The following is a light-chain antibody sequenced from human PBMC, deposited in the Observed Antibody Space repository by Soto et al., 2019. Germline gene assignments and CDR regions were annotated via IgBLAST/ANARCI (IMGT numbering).Light chain of an antibody. CDR1: QDISNY. J-gene: IGKJ3*01. CDR2: DAS. V-gene: IGKV1-33*01. Sequence: DIQMTQSPSSLSASVGDRVTITCQASQDISNYLNSYQQKPGKAPKLLIYDASNLETGVPSRFSGSGSGTDFTFTISSLQPEDIATYYCQQYDNLPVFTFGPGTKVDIK. CDR3: QQYDNLPVFT.